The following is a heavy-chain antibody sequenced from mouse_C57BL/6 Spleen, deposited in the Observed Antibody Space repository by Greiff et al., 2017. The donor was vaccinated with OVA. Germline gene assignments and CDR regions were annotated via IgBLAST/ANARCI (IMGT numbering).Heavy chain of an antibody. J-gene: IGHJ1*03. V-gene: IGHV1-82*01. Sequence: QLQQSGPELVKPGASVKISCKASGYAFSSSWMNWVKPRPGKGLEWVGRIYPGDGDTYYNGKFKGKATLTADKSSSTAYMQLSSLTSEDSAVYFCARSTSWYFDVWGTGTTVTVSS. CDR3: ARSTSWYFDV. CDR1: GYAFSSSW. CDR2: IYPGDGDT.